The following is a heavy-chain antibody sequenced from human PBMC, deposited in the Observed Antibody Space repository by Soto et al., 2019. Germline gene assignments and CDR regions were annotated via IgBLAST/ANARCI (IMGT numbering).Heavy chain of an antibody. J-gene: IGHJ4*02. CDR2: ISAYNGNT. CDR3: AREKHVVVVAAPFDY. Sequence: ASVKVSCKASGYTFTSYGISWVRQAPGQGLEWMGWISAYNGNTNYAQKLQGRVTMTTDTSTSTAYMELRSLRSDDTAVYYCAREKHVVVVAAPFDYWGQGTLVTVSS. D-gene: IGHD2-15*01. V-gene: IGHV1-18*01. CDR1: GYTFTSYG.